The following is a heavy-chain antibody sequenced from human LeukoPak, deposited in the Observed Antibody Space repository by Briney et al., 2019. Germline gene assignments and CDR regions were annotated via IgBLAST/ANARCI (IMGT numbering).Heavy chain of an antibody. CDR2: INPNSGGT. J-gene: IGHJ4*02. Sequence: ASVKVSCKASGYTFTGYYMYWVLQAPGQRREWMGWINPNSGGTNYAQKFQGRVTMTRDTSIMTAYMELSRLRSDDTAVYYCARDGLAYCGGDCFSSWGQGTLVTVSS. V-gene: IGHV1-2*02. CDR1: GYTFTGYY. CDR3: ARDGLAYCGGDCFSS. D-gene: IGHD2-21*01.